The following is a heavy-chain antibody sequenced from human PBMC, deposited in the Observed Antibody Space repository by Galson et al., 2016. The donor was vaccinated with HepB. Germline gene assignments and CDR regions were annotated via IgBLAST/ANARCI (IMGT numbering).Heavy chain of an antibody. CDR2: VSPNNGNT. CDR1: GYSFIAYG. D-gene: IGHD2-2*01. J-gene: IGHJ4*02. Sequence: SVKVSCKASGYSFIAYGLSWARQAPGQGLEWMGWVSPNNGNTNYAAKFQGRVTMTTDTSTKTVFMELRSLRSDDSAVYYCARDGDCSSSSCYGDYFDYWGQGTLVTVSS. CDR3: ARDGDCSSSSCYGDYFDY. V-gene: IGHV1-18*01.